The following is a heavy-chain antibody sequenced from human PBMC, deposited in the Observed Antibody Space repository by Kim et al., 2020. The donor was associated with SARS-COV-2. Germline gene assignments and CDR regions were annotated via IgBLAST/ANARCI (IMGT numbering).Heavy chain of an antibody. D-gene: IGHD3-10*01. CDR2: IYYSEST. J-gene: IGHJ4*02. Sequence: SETLSLTCTVSGGSISTRNYYWGWIRQPPGKGLEWIGSIYYSESTYYNPSLKSRVTISVDTSKNQFSLRLSSVTAADTAVYYCARHEGNHYYGSGTYYDLDYWGQGPLVTVPS. CDR3: ARHEGNHYYGSGTYYDLDY. V-gene: IGHV4-39*01. CDR1: GGSISTRNYY.